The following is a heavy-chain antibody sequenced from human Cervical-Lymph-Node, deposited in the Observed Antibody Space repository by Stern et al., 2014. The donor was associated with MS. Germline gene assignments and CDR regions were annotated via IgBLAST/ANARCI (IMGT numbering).Heavy chain of an antibody. CDR2: ISPDSGTT. J-gene: IGHJ4*02. D-gene: IGHD2-8*01. CDR1: GYTFTTYG. V-gene: IGHV1-18*01. Sequence: QMQLVQYGTEVKKPGASLIVSCKASGYTFTTYGITWVRQAPGQGLEWLGWISPDSGTTKYAQNLRDRSTLTRDTSTGTAYMELRTLRSEDTAVYNCARDKMHAFDYWGQGTLVSVSS. CDR3: ARDKMHAFDY.